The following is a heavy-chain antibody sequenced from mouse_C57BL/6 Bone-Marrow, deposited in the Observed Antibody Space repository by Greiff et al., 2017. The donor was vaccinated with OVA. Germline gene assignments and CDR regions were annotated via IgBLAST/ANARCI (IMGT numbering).Heavy chain of an antibody. CDR1: GFNINNTY. CDR3: ASLRLEGY. Sequence: VQLQQSVAELVRPGASVKLSCTASGFNINNTYMHWVKQRPEQGLEWIGRIDPANGNTKYAPKFQGKATITADTSSNTAYLQLSSLTSEDTAIYYCASLRLEGYWGQGTTLTVSS. CDR2: IDPANGNT. V-gene: IGHV14-3*01. J-gene: IGHJ2*01.